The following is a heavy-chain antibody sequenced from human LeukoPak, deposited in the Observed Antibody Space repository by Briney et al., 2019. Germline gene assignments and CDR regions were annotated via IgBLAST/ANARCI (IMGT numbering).Heavy chain of an antibody. CDR1: GFTFSSAW. Sequence: PGGSLRLSCAASGFTFSSAWMNWVRQAPGKGLEWVSDITSSSSTIYYADSVKGRFTISRDNAKNSLYLQMNSLRAEDTAVYYCARVKYYGSGSYTCIDYWGQGTLVTVSS. V-gene: IGHV3-48*04. CDR2: ITSSSSTI. J-gene: IGHJ4*02. CDR3: ARVKYYGSGSYTCIDY. D-gene: IGHD3-10*01.